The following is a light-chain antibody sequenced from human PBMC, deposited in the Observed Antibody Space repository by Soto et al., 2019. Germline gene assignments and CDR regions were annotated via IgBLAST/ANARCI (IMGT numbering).Light chain of an antibody. CDR2: GAS. J-gene: IGKJ4*01. Sequence: DIVMTQSPDSLAVSLGERANINCKSSQSLLSSADNKNYLAWYQQKSGQPPKLLIYGASTRQSGVPDRISGSGSGTDFTLTISSLQAEDVAIYSCQQYYGGPITFGGGTKVEIK. CDR1: QSLLSSADNKNY. V-gene: IGKV4-1*01. CDR3: QQYYGGPIT.